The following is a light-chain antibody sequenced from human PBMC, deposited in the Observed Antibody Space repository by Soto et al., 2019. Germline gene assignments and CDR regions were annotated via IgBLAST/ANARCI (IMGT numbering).Light chain of an antibody. CDR3: LQDYNYPPT. J-gene: IGKJ1*01. V-gene: IGKV1-6*01. CDR1: QGIRND. Sequence: AIQMTQSPSSLSASVGDRVTITCRASQGIRNDLGWYQQKPGKAPKXLIYAASSLQSGVPSRFSGSGSGTDCTLTISSLQPEDVATYYCLQDYNYPPTLVQGTKVDIK. CDR2: AAS.